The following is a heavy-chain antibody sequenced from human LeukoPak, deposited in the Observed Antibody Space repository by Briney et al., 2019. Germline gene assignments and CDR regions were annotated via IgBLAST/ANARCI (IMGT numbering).Heavy chain of an antibody. CDR2: ISYDGSNK. CDR1: GFTFNNYV. J-gene: IGHJ4*02. V-gene: IGHV3-30*03. CDR3: AREATGGYYFDY. Sequence: GGSLRLSCAASGFTFNNYVMSWVHQAPGKGLEWVAVISYDGSNKYYADSVKGRFTISRDNSKNTLYLQMNSLRAEDTAVYYCAREATGGYYFDYWGQGTLVTVSS. D-gene: IGHD7-27*01.